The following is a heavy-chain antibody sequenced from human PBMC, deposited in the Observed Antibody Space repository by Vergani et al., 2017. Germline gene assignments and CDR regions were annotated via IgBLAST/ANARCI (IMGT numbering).Heavy chain of an antibody. CDR2: ISYDGSNK. CDR3: AKGWQPDYYYYYMDV. D-gene: IGHD2-15*01. CDR1: FTFSSYG. V-gene: IGHV3-30*18. Sequence: QVQLVESGGGVVQPGFTFSSYGMHWVRQAPGKGLEWVAVISYDGSNKYYADSVKGRFTISRDNSKNTLYLQMNSLRAEDTAVYYCAKGWQPDYYYYYMDVWGKGTTVTVSS. J-gene: IGHJ6*03.